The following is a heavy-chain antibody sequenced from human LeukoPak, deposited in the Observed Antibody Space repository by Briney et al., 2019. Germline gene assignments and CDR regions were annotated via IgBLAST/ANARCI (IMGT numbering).Heavy chain of an antibody. CDR1: GCTYSRSW. J-gene: IGHJ4*02. D-gene: IGHD1-1*01. CDR3: ITGPVPYISSPPFDC. V-gene: IGHV3-15*01. CDR2: VKSKIYCGTT. Sequence: GSLRLPWAASGCTYSRSWMSWVREPPGPGLEGVGRVKSKIYCGTTDYVAPVKCRFIISRDDSENMLSLHMNSVRTEDTAVYFWITGPVPYISSPPFDCWGQGTLVTVSS.